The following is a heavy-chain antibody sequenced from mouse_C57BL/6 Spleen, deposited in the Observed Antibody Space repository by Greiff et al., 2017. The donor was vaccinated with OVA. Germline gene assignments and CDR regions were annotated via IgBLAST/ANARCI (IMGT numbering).Heavy chain of an antibody. CDR2: IDPETGGT. CDR3: KSYGSSSFGY. D-gene: IGHD1-1*01. Sequence: QVQLQQSGAELVRPGASVTLSCKASGYTFTDYEMHWVKQTPVHGLEWIGAIDPETGGTAYNQKFKGKAILTADKSSSTAYMELRSLTSEDSAVYYCKSYGSSSFGYWGQGTTLTVSS. CDR1: GYTFTDYE. J-gene: IGHJ2*01. V-gene: IGHV1-15*01.